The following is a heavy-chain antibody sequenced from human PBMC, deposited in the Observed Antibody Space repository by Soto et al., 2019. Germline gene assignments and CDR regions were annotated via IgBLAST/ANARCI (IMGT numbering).Heavy chain of an antibody. Sequence: QVQLQESGPGLVKPSQTLSLTCTVSGGSISSGGYYWSWIRQHPGKGLEWIGYIYYSGSTYYNPSLKSRVTISVETSKNQFSLKLSSVTAADTAVYYCARVIVIVVVPAAMGPFDPWGQGTLVTVSS. D-gene: IGHD2-2*01. CDR2: IYYSGST. CDR1: GGSISSGGYY. V-gene: IGHV4-31*03. J-gene: IGHJ5*02. CDR3: ARVIVIVVVPAAMGPFDP.